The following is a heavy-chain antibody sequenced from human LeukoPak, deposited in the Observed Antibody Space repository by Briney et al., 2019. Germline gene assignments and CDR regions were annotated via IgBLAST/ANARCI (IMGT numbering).Heavy chain of an antibody. CDR3: ARALGTEAAGAFDI. J-gene: IGHJ3*02. CDR1: GFTFSDYY. D-gene: IGHD6-13*01. V-gene: IGHV3-11*05. CDR2: ISSSSSYT. Sequence: GGSLRLSCAASGFTFSDYYMSWIRQAPGKGLEWVSYISSSSSYTNYADSVKGRFTISRDNAKNSLYLRMNSLRAEDTAVYYCARALGTEAAGAFDIWGQGTMVTVSS.